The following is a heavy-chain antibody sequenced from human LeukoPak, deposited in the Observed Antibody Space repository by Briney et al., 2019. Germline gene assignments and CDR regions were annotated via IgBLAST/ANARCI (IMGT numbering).Heavy chain of an antibody. CDR1: GFTFTSYA. Sequence: GASLRLSCAASGFTFTSYAMTWVRQAPGKGLEWVSTISGDTYTTYYSDSVKGRFTVSRDNSKNTLYLHMNSLRAEDTAIYYCAKDSFYTSSARVDYWGQGTLVTVSS. CDR2: ISGDTYTT. D-gene: IGHD6-6*01. J-gene: IGHJ4*02. V-gene: IGHV3-23*01. CDR3: AKDSFYTSSARVDY.